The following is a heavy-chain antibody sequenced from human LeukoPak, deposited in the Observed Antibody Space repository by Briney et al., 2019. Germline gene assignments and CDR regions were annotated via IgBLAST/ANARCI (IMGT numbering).Heavy chain of an antibody. CDR1: GYSISSGYY. J-gene: IGHJ4*02. Sequence: PSETLSLTCTVSGYSISSGYYWGWIRQPPGQGLEWIGSIYHSGSTYYNPSLKSRVTISVDTSKNQFSLKLSSVTAADTAVYYCATDSTIAAFDYWGQGTLVTVSS. V-gene: IGHV4-38-2*02. CDR3: ATDSTIAAFDY. D-gene: IGHD6-6*01. CDR2: IYHSGST.